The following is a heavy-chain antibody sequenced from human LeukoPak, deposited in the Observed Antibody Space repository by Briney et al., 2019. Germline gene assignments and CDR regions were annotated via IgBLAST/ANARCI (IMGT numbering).Heavy chain of an antibody. CDR2: IYYSGST. CDR1: GGSISSHY. D-gene: IGHD6-13*01. CDR3: ARGGLAAAAGYYYYYYMEV. V-gene: IGHV4-59*11. J-gene: IGHJ6*03. Sequence: KSSETLSLTCTVSGGSISSHYWSWIRQPPGKGLEWIGYIYYSGSTNYNPSLKSRVTISVDTSKNQFSLKLSSVTAADTAVYYCARGGLAAAAGYYYYYYMEVWGKGTTVTVSS.